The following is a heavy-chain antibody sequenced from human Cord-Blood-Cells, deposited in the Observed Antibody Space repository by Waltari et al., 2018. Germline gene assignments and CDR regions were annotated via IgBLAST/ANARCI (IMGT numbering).Heavy chain of an antibody. CDR2: MNPNSGNT. Sequence: SYDINCVRPATGQGLEWMGWMNPNSGNTGYAQKIQGRVTMTSNTSISTAYMELSSLRSEDTAVYYCARVGYSSSWYYFDYWGQGTLVTVSS. V-gene: IGHV1-8*01. J-gene: IGHJ4*02. D-gene: IGHD6-13*01. CDR1: SYD. CDR3: ARVGYSSSWYYFDY.